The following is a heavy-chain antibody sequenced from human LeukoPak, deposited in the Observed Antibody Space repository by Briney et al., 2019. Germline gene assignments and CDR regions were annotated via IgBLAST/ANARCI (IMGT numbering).Heavy chain of an antibody. CDR1: GYTFTNYY. CDR2: INPSGGYT. CDR3: AREYGEQLAPSYYYYYGMDV. J-gene: IGHJ6*02. D-gene: IGHD6-6*01. V-gene: IGHV1-46*01. Sequence: ASVKVSCKASGYTFTNYYLHWVRQAPGQGLEWMGIINPSGGYTNYAQKFQGRVTMTRDTSTSTIYMELSSLRSEDTAVCYCAREYGEQLAPSYYYYYGMDVWGQGTTVTVSS.